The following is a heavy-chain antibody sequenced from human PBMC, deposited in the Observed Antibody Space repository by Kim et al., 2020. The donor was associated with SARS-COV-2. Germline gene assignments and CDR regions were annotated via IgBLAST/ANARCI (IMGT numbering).Heavy chain of an antibody. V-gene: IGHV3-30*02. D-gene: IGHD5-12*01. Sequence: GRFTISRDNSTNTLYLQMNSLRAEDTAVYYCAKDRVGAMGGRFILSAFDYWGQGTQVTVSS. J-gene: IGHJ4*02. CDR3: AKDRVGAMGGRFILSAFDY.